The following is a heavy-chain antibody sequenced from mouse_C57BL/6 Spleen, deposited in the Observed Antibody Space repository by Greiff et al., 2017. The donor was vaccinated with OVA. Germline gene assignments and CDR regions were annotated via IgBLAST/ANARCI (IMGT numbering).Heavy chain of an antibody. Sequence: QVQLQQSGAELVRPGTSVKLSCKASGYTFTSYWMHWVKQRPGHGLEWIGVIDPSDSYTNYNQKFKGKATLTVDTSSSTAYMQLSSLTSEDSAVYYCAIYGNEAYWGQGTLVTVSA. CDR2: IDPSDSYT. V-gene: IGHV1-59*01. CDR3: AIYGNEAY. CDR1: GYTFTSYW. D-gene: IGHD1-1*01. J-gene: IGHJ3*01.